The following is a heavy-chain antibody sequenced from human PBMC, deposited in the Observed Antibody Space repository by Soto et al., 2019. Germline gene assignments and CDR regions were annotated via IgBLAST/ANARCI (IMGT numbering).Heavy chain of an antibody. CDR1: GFSFSFYG. J-gene: IGHJ4*02. Sequence: GGSLRLSCAASGFSFSFYGMHWVRQAPGKGLEWVAFISYDESHKYYTDFVKGRFTISRENSNHTLYLQMNSLRRDDTAVYYCSRVLVGDTHYGPVVFNSCVQGALVTVSS. CDR3: SRVLVGDTHYGPVVFNS. V-gene: IGHV3-30*03. CDR2: ISYDESHK. D-gene: IGHD1-26*01.